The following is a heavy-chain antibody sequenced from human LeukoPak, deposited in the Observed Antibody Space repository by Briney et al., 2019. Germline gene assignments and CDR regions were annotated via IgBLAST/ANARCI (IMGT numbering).Heavy chain of an antibody. J-gene: IGHJ4*02. Sequence: PGGSLRLSCAASGFTFSSFWMTWVRQAPGKGLEWVANINQDGSEKYYVDSVKGRFTISRDNAKNSVYLQMNSLRAEDTAAYYCARDGGVSGYDLLDYWGQGTLVTASS. CDR2: INQDGSEK. CDR3: ARDGGVSGYDLLDY. CDR1: GFTFSSFW. D-gene: IGHD5-12*01. V-gene: IGHV3-7*01.